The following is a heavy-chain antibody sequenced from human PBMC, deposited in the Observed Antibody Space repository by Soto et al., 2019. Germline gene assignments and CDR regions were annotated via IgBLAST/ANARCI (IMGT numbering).Heavy chain of an antibody. CDR1: GFSLSSRW. CDR2: IKTDGSIT. D-gene: IGHD2-15*01. J-gene: IGHJ4*02. V-gene: IGHV3-74*01. CDR3: TRDQDTYGQAVFDS. Sequence: GGSLRLSCVVSGFSLSSRWMHWVRQTPGKGLVWVSRIKTDGSITNYADSVKGRFTISRDNAKNTLYLHMNSLRPEDTAMYYCTRDQDTYGQAVFDSWGQGTLVTVSS.